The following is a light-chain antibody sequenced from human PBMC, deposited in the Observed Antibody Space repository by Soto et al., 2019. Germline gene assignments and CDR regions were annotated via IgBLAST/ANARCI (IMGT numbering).Light chain of an antibody. CDR2: AAS. CDR3: LQHNSYPLT. J-gene: IGKJ4*01. CDR1: QDIIND. Sequence: DIQMTQSPSSLSASVGDTVTITCRASQDIINDLAWYQQKPGKAPQRLIHAASSLQGGVPSRFSGSGSGTEFALTISSLQPEEFATYYCLQHNSYPLTFGGGTKVEIK. V-gene: IGKV1-17*01.